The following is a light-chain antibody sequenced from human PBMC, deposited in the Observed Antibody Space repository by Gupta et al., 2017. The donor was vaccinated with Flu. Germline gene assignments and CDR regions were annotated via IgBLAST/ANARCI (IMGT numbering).Light chain of an antibody. Sequence: DIQMTQSPSSLSASVGDRVSITCQASQDISKYLNWYQHKPGKAPKLLIYDASNLETGVPSRFSGSGSGTDFTFTISSLQPEDFATYYCQHYNNLPRFTFGPGTKVDIK. CDR1: QDISKY. V-gene: IGKV1-33*01. J-gene: IGKJ3*01. CDR2: DAS. CDR3: QHYNNLPRFT.